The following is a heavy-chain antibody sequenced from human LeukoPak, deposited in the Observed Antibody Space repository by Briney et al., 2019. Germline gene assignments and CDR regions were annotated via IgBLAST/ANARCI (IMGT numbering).Heavy chain of an antibody. CDR3: ARALRGVVAAVDYYGMDV. J-gene: IGHJ6*02. D-gene: IGHD2-15*01. CDR2: ISAYNGNT. V-gene: IGHV1-18*01. Sequence: GASVKVSCKASGYTFTSYGISWVRQAPGQGLEWMGWISAYNGNTNYAQKLQGRVTMTTDTSTSTAYMELRSLRSDDTAVYYCARALRGVVAAVDYYGMDVWGQGTTVTVS. CDR1: GYTFTSYG.